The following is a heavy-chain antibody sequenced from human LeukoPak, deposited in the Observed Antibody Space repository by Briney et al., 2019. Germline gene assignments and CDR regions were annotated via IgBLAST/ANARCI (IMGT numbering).Heavy chain of an antibody. CDR3: AKDIGAYYYDKAFDY. CDR2: ISWNSGSI. Sequence: GRSLRLSCAASGFTFDDYAMHWVRQAPGKGLEWVSGISWNSGSIGYADSVKGRFTISRDNAKNSLYLQMNSLRAEDTALYYCAKDIGAYYYDKAFDYWGQGTLVTVSS. D-gene: IGHD3-22*01. J-gene: IGHJ4*02. CDR1: GFTFDDYA. V-gene: IGHV3-9*01.